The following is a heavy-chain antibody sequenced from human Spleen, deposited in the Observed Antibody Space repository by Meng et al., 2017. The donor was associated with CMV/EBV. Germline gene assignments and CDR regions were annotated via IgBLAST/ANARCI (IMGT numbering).Heavy chain of an antibody. CDR2: ISYDGSNK. D-gene: IGHD1-26*01. Sequence: GESLKISCAASGFTFSSYAMHWVRQAPGKGLEWVAVISYDGSNKYYADSVKGRFTISRDNRKNSLYLQMNSLRAEDTALYYCAKGYSGSYLFDYWGQGTLVTVSS. CDR1: GFTFSSYA. CDR3: AKGYSGSYLFDY. J-gene: IGHJ4*02. V-gene: IGHV3-30-3*01.